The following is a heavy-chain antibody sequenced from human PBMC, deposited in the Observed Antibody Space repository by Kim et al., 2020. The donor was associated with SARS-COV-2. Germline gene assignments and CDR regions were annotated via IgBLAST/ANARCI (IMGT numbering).Heavy chain of an antibody. Sequence: SETLSLTCAVSGGSISSGGYYWSWIRQLPGKGLEWIGYIYYSGITKYNPSLKSRVTISQDTSTNQFSLNLNSVTAADTAVYYCARCDYALSSGYYQYYFDSWVQGIGVTVSS. D-gene: IGHD6-25*01. CDR1: GGSISSGGYY. CDR2: IYYSGIT. CDR3: ARCDYALSSGYYQYYFDS. J-gene: IGHJ4*02. V-gene: IGHV4-31*11.